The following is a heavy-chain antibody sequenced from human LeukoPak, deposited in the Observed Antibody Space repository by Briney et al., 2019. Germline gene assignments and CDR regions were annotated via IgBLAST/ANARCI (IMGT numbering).Heavy chain of an antibody. CDR2: ISYDGSNK. CDR1: GFTFSSYA. J-gene: IGHJ4*02. D-gene: IGHD4-23*01. V-gene: IGHV3-30*04. CDR3: AKEDDYGGPHDY. Sequence: GGSLRLSCAASGFTFSSYAMHWVRQAPGKGLEWVAVISYDGSNKYYADSVKGRFTISRDNSKSTLYLQMNSLRAEDTAVYYCAKEDDYGGPHDYWGQGTLVTVSS.